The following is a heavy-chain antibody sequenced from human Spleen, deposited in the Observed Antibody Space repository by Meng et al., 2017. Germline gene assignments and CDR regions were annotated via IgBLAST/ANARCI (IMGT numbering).Heavy chain of an antibody. J-gene: IGHJ4*02. CDR1: RFTVSANY. D-gene: IGHD2-21*02. CDR2: IYSGGNT. CDR3: AAGDVAYCNGDCYLSY. V-gene: IGHV3-66*02. Sequence: GESLKISCAASRFTVSANYMTWVRQAPGKGLEWVSVIYSGGNTYYADSVKGRFTISRDNSKNTLYLQMNTLTTKDTAVYYCAAGDVAYCNGDCYLSYWGQGTLVTVSS.